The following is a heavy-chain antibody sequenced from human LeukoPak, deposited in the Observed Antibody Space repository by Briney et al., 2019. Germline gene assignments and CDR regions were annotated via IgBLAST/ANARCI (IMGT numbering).Heavy chain of an antibody. J-gene: IGHJ6*02. V-gene: IGHV4-34*01. CDR3: ARGPDMRCYGMDV. CDR2: INHRGST. CDR1: GGSFSGYH. Sequence: SETLSLTCAVYGGSFSGYHWSWIRQPPGKGLEWIGEINHRGSTNYNPSLKSRVTMSVDTSKNQFSLKLSSVTAADTAVYYCARGPDMRCYGMDVWGQGTTVTVSS. D-gene: IGHD5-24*01.